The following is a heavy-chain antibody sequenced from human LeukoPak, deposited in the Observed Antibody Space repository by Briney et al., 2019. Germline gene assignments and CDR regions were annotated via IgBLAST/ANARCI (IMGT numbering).Heavy chain of an antibody. CDR3: ARERPNGDHDY. D-gene: IGHD4-17*01. CDR1: GFTFSSYA. Sequence: GGSLRLSCVVSGFTFSSYAMSWVRQAPGKGLEWVSGISGSSGSTIYYADSVKGRFTISRDNAKNSLYLQMNSLRAEDTAVYYCARERPNGDHDYWGQGTLVTVSS. J-gene: IGHJ4*02. V-gene: IGHV3-48*03. CDR2: ISGSSGSTI.